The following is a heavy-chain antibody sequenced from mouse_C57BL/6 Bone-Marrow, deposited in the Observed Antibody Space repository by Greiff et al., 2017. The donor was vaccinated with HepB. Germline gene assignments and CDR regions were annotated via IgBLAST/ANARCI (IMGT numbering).Heavy chain of an antibody. CDR1: GYTFTDYE. CDR3: TRLVFAY. Sequence: QVQLKESGAELVRPGASVTLSCKASGYTFTDYEMHWVKQTPVHGLEWIGAIDPETGGTAYNQKFKGKAILTADKSSSTAYMEPRSLTSEDSAVYYCTRLVFAYWGQGTLVTVSA. J-gene: IGHJ3*01. CDR2: IDPETGGT. V-gene: IGHV1-15*01.